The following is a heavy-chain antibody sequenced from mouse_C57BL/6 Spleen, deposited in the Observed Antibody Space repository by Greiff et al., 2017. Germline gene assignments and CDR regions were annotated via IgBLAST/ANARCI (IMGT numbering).Heavy chain of an antibody. CDR1: GYAFSSSW. CDR3: ARLGAYGTLPFEV. J-gene: IGHJ1*03. V-gene: IGHV1-82*01. Sequence: QVQLQQSGPELVKPGASVKISCKASGYAFSSSWMNWVKQRPGKGLEWIGRIYPGDGDTNYNGKFKGKATLTEDKSSSTAYLQLSSLTSEDSAVYFCARLGAYGTLPFEVWGTGTTVTVSS. CDR2: IYPGDGDT. D-gene: IGHD2-1*01.